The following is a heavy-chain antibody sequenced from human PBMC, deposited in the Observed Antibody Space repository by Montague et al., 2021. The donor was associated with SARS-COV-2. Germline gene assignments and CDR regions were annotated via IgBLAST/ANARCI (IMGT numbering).Heavy chain of an antibody. V-gene: IGHV4-38-2*02. Sequence: SETLSLTCTVSGGSIDSYYWSWLRQPPGKGLEWIGSIYHSGSTYYNPSLKSRVTISVDTSKNQFSLKLLSSVTAADTAVYYCARDRRRWLQLNNWFDPWGQGTLVTVSS. CDR1: GGSIDSYY. CDR2: IYHSGST. D-gene: IGHD5-24*01. J-gene: IGHJ5*02. CDR3: ARDRRRWLQLNNWFDP.